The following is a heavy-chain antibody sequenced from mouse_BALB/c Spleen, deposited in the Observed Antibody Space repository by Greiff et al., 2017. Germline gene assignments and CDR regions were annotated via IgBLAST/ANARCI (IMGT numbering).Heavy chain of an antibody. CDR1: GFAFSSYD. V-gene: IGHV5-12-1*01. CDR3: ARRDDYAWFAY. J-gene: IGHJ3*01. Sequence: EVQLVESGGGLVKPGGSLKLSCAASGFAFSSYDMSWVRQTPEKRLEWVAYISSGGGSTYYPDTVKGRFTISRDNAKNTLYLQMSSLKSEDTAMYYCARRDDYAWFAYWGQGTLVTVSA. D-gene: IGHD2-4*01. CDR2: ISSGGGST.